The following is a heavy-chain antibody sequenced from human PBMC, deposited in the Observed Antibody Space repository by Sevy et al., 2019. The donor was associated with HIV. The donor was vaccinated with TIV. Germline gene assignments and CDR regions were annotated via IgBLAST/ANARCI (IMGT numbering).Heavy chain of an antibody. V-gene: IGHV3-73*01. CDR3: TRQGVIAELDL. Sequence: GGSLRLSCAASGFNLNIAVIHWVRQAPGRGLEWVARIRSRADSYETEHSASVRGRFTISRDDSRTTAYLQMNSLKTEDTAVYSCTRQGVIAELDLWGQGALVTVSS. D-gene: IGHD2-15*01. CDR1: GFNLNIAV. CDR2: IRSRADSYET. J-gene: IGHJ5*02.